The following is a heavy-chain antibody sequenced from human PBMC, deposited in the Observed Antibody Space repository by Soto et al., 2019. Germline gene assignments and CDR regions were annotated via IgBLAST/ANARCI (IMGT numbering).Heavy chain of an antibody. V-gene: IGHV1-2*02. Sequence: GASVKVSCKASGYTFTGYYMHWVRQAPGQGLEWMGWINPNSGGTNYAQKFQGRVTMTRDTSISTAYMELSRLRSDDTAVYYCARDRAYCGGDCYSFGFDPWGQGTLVTVSS. CDR2: INPNSGGT. J-gene: IGHJ5*02. CDR1: GYTFTGYY. CDR3: ARDRAYCGGDCYSFGFDP. D-gene: IGHD2-21*02.